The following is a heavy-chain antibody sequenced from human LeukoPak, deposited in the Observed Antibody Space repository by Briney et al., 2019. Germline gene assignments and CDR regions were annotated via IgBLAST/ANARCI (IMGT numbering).Heavy chain of an antibody. D-gene: IGHD3-22*01. CDR2: ISSSSSYI. V-gene: IGHV3-21*01. CDR3: ARDGPIVGNDY. J-gene: IGHJ4*02. Sequence: GGSLRLSCAASGFTFSSYSMEWVRQAPGKGLEGVSAISSSSSYIYYADSVKGRFTISRDNAKNSLYLQMTSLRAEDTAVYYCARDGPIVGNDYWGQGTLVTVSS. CDR1: GFTFSSYS.